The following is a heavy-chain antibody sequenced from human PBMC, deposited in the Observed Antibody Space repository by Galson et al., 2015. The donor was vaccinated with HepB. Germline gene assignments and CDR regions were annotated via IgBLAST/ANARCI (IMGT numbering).Heavy chain of an antibody. CDR1: GFTFSSYG. CDR3: AKDPTSDAFDI. J-gene: IGHJ3*02. Sequence: SLRLSCAVSGFTFSSYGMHWVRQAPGKGLEWVAVMSYDVSKKYYADSVKGRFTISRDNSKNTLYLQMNSLRNEDAAVYYCAKDPTSDAFDIWGQGTMVTVSS. V-gene: IGHV3-30*18. CDR2: MSYDVSKK.